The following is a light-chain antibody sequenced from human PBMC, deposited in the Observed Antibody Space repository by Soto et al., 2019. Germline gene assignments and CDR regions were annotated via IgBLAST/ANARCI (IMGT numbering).Light chain of an antibody. J-gene: IGKJ1*01. CDR1: QSVRSNY. V-gene: IGKV3-20*01. CDR3: QQFGSSPRT. CDR2: GAS. Sequence: EIVLTQARGAVALAPGERATVSCRAIQSVRSNYLAWYQEKPGQAPRLLIYGASSRATGIPARFTGSGSGTAFTLTISSLQSADFAVYYCQQFGSSPRTFGQGTKVDIK.